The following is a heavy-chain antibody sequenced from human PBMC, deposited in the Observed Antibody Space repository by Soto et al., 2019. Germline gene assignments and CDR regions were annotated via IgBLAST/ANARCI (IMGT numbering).Heavy chain of an antibody. Sequence: QVRVVQSRAEVKKPGASVKVSCKTSGYTFTDYDINWVRQAPGQGLEWMGWVSPDHGNAGYAQQFQGRVTMTSDTSISTVFMELTNLRSEDTAVYYCAVTTGYWGQGTKVTVSS. CDR1: GYTFTDYD. CDR2: VSPDHGNA. J-gene: IGHJ4*02. CDR3: AVTTGY. D-gene: IGHD4-17*01. V-gene: IGHV1-8*01.